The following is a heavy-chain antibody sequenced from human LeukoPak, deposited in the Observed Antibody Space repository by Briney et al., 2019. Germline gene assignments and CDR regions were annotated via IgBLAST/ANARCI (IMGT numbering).Heavy chain of an antibody. Sequence: SETLSLTCAVYGGSFSGYYWSWIRQPPGKGLEWIGEINHSGSTNYNPSLKSRVTISVDTSKNQFSLKLSSVTAADTAVYYCARDDKYCTKGVCYPGAFDIWGQGTTVTVSS. CDR1: GGSFSGYY. D-gene: IGHD2-8*01. V-gene: IGHV4-34*01. CDR2: INHSGST. J-gene: IGHJ3*02. CDR3: ARDDKYCTKGVCYPGAFDI.